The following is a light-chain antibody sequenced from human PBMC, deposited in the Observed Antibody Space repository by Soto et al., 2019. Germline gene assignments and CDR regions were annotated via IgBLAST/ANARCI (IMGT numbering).Light chain of an antibody. J-gene: IGKJ1*01. CDR3: QRYNTAPRA. Sequence: DIQMTQSPSSLSASVGDRVTITCRASQGIYNYLAWYQAKPGKVPKLLIYAASTLQSGVPSRFSGSGSGTNFTLTISSLQPEDVGTYYCQRYNTAPRAFGQGTKVDIK. V-gene: IGKV1-27*01. CDR2: AAS. CDR1: QGIYNY.